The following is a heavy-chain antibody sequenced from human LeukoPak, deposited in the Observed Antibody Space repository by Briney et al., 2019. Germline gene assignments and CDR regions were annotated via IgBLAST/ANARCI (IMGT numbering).Heavy chain of an antibody. CDR1: GFTFDDYG. J-gene: IGHJ6*03. V-gene: IGHV3-20*04. Sequence: GGSLRLSWAASGFTFDDYGMSWVRQAPGKGLEWVPGINWNGGSTGYADSVKGRFTISSDNAKNSLYLQMNSLRAEDTALYYCARVSLVVVPAAITSGPYYMDVWGKGTTVTVSS. D-gene: IGHD2-2*01. CDR3: ARVSLVVVPAAITSGPYYMDV. CDR2: INWNGGST.